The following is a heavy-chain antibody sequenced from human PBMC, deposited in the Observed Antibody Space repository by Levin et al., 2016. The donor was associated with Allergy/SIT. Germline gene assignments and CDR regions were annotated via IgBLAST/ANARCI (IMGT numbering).Heavy chain of an antibody. J-gene: IGHJ5*02. CDR2: IFSNDEK. Sequence: WIRQPPGKALGWLAHIFSNDEKSYSTSLKSRLTISKDTSKSQVVLTMTNMDPVDTATYYCARLYCSSTSCPQGWFDPWGQGTLVTVSS. D-gene: IGHD2-2*01. V-gene: IGHV2-26*01. CDR3: ARLYCSSTSCPQGWFDP.